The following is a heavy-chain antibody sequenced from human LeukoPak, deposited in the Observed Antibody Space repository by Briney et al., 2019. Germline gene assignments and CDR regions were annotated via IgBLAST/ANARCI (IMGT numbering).Heavy chain of an antibody. Sequence: GGSLRLSCAASGFTFSDYYMTWIRQAPGKGLEWILNINQNSYTIYYADSVKGRFTISRDNAKNSLYLHMNSLRVEDTAVYYCARDRRSPYSAYDWGHLDPWGQGTLVAVSS. D-gene: IGHD5-12*01. V-gene: IGHV3-11*01. CDR3: ARDRRSPYSAYDWGHLDP. CDR1: GFTFSDYY. CDR2: INQNSYTI. J-gene: IGHJ5*02.